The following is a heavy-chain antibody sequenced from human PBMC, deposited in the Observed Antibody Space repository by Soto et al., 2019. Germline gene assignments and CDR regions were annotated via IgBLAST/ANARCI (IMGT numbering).Heavy chain of an antibody. D-gene: IGHD2-2*01. CDR2: ILHSGST. Sequence: QVQLQESGPGLAKPSGTLSLTCAVSGASISSSNWWNWVRQAPGKGLEWIGEILHSGSTNYNPSLKSRVTISVDKSKNPFSLRLSSVTAADTAVYYCARVLQGCSGTSCYLDIWGQGTMVTASA. CDR3: ARVLQGCSGTSCYLDI. V-gene: IGHV4-4*02. J-gene: IGHJ3*02. CDR1: GASISSSNW.